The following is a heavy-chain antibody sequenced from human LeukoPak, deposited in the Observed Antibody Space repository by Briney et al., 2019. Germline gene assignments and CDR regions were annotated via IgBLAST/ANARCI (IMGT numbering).Heavy chain of an antibody. CDR1: GGSISSGGYY. Sequence: KPSETLSFTCTVSGGSISSGGYYWSWIRQHPGKGLEWIGYIYYSGSTYYNPSLKSRVTISVDTSKNQFSLKLSSVTAADTAVYYCAGGIRRSRGYSYGFDRRIYYFDYWGQGTLVTVSS. CDR2: IYYSGST. J-gene: IGHJ4*02. CDR3: AGGIRRSRGYSYGFDRRIYYFDY. D-gene: IGHD5-18*01. V-gene: IGHV4-31*03.